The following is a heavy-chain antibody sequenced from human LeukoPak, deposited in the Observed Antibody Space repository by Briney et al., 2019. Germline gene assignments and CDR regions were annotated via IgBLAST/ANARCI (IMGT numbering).Heavy chain of an antibody. Sequence: SETLSLTCTVSGGSISSYYWSWIRQPPGKGLEWIGYIYYSGSTNYNPSLKSRVTISVDTSKNQFSLKLSSVTAADTAVYYCASGDSSGYYRYWGQGTLVTVSS. CDR3: ASGDSSGYYRY. D-gene: IGHD3-22*01. CDR2: IYYSGST. CDR1: GGSISSYY. V-gene: IGHV4-59*08. J-gene: IGHJ4*02.